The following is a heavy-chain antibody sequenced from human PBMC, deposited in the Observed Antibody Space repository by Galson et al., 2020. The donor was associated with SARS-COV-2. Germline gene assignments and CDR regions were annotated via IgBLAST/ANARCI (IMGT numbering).Heavy chain of an antibody. Sequence: ETSETLSPTCSVSDGPMSSYYWSCIRQPPGKGLEWIGYISYSGSANYNPSLRSRVTISVHLSKNQFSLKVTSVTAADTAVYYCARDPAPLYGDNYYYGMDVWGRGTTVTVSS. V-gene: IGHV4-59*01. J-gene: IGHJ6*02. CDR1: DGPMSSYY. CDR3: ARDPAPLYGDNYYYGMDV. CDR2: ISYSGSA. D-gene: IGHD4-17*01.